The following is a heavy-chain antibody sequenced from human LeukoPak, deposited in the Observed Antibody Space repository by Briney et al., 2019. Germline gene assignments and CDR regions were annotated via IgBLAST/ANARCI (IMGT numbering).Heavy chain of an antibody. CDR2: IWYGGSNK. CDR3: ARDGRNYYDRSGYYSALAY. Sequence: PGRSLRLSCAASGFTFSDYAMHWVRQAPGKGLEWVAVIWYGGSNKYYADSVKGRFTISRDNSKNTLYLQMNSLRADDTAVYYCARDGRNYYDRSGYYSALAYWGQGTLVTVSS. D-gene: IGHD3-22*01. V-gene: IGHV3-30*04. J-gene: IGHJ4*02. CDR1: GFTFSDYA.